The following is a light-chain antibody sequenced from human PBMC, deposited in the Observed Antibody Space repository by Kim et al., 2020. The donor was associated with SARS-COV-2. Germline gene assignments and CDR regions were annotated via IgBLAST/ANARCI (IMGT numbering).Light chain of an antibody. Sequence: VSPGARATLSCRASQSIGSNLAWYQQKPGQAPRFLIYGASTRATGVPARFSGSGSGTEFTLTISSLQSEDFAIYFCQQYHNWPPYTFGQGTKLEI. CDR1: QSIGSN. CDR3: QQYHNWPPYT. J-gene: IGKJ2*01. V-gene: IGKV3-15*01. CDR2: GAS.